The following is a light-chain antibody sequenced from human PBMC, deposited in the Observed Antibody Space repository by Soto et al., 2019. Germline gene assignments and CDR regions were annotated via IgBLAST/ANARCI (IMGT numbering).Light chain of an antibody. Sequence: EIVLTQSPGTLSLSPGERATLSCRASQSVSRSYLTWYQQKPGQAPRLLIYGASGRSTGIPDRFSGSGSGTDFTLTISRLEPEDFSVYYCQQYGSSLFTFGPGNKVDIK. CDR1: QSVSRSY. V-gene: IGKV3-20*01. CDR3: QQYGSSLFT. J-gene: IGKJ3*01. CDR2: GAS.